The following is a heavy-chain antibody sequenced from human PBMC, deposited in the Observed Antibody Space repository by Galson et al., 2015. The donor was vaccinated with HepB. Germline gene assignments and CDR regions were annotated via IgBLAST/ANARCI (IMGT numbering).Heavy chain of an antibody. V-gene: IGHV4-31*03. Sequence: QVQLQESGPGLVKPSQTLSLTCTVSGVSISSGGFLRNWIRQHPGKGLEWVGYIYDSGNIYYNPSLKSRVNISLDTSKNHFSLKVSSVTAADTAMYYCARVGKHMGGPTSYHSGLDVWGPGTTVTVSS. CDR3: ARVGKHMGGPTSYHSGLDV. D-gene: IGHD1-26*01. CDR1: GVSISSGGFL. CDR2: IYDSGNI. J-gene: IGHJ6*02.